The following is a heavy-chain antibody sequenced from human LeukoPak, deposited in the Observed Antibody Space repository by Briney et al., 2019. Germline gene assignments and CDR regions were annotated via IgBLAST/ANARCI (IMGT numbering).Heavy chain of an antibody. Sequence: PSETLSLTCTVPGGSISSGGYYWSWIRQHPGKGLEWIGYIYYSGSTYYNPSLKSRVTISVDTSKNQFSLKLSSVTAADTAVYYCARGRGYCSGGSCYGNWFDPWGQGTLVTVSS. CDR3: ARGRGYCSGGSCYGNWFDP. CDR1: GGSISSGGYY. D-gene: IGHD2-15*01. V-gene: IGHV4-31*03. CDR2: IYYSGST. J-gene: IGHJ5*02.